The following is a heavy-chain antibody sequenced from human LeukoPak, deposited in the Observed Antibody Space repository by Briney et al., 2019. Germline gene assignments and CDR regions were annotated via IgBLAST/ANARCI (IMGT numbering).Heavy chain of an antibody. J-gene: IGHJ4*02. CDR1: GVSFSGYY. D-gene: IGHD1-26*01. CDR2: IGHSGRS. Sequence: SETLSLTCAVSGVSFSGYYWSWIRQPPGKGPEWIGEIGHSGRSSYNPSLKSRVTISLDTSKNQFSLKLSFVTAADTAVYYCTRTSPGIPLDFWGQGTLVSVSS. CDR3: TRTSPGIPLDF. V-gene: IGHV4-34*01.